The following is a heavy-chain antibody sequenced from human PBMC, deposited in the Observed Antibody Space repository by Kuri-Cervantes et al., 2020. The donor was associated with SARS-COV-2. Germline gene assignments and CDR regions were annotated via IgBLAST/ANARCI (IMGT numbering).Heavy chain of an antibody. V-gene: IGHV3-13*04. Sequence: GGSLRLSCAASGFTFSSYDMHWVRQATGKGLEWVSAIGTAGDTYYPGSVKGRFTISRENAKNSLYLQMNSLRAGDTAVYYCARAPTYYDSSGPTYYFDYWGQGTLVTVSS. CDR1: GFTFSSYD. CDR2: IGTAGDT. D-gene: IGHD3-22*01. CDR3: ARAPTYYDSSGPTYYFDY. J-gene: IGHJ4*02.